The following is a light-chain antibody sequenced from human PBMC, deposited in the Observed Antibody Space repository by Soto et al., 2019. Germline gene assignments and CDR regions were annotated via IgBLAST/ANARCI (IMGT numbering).Light chain of an antibody. V-gene: IGKV1-17*03. CDR1: QGISNY. CDR2: AAS. CDR3: LQHNSYPLT. Sequence: DIQMTQSPSVMSASVGDRVTITFRASQGISNYVAWFQQTPGKVPKSLIYAASRLQSGVPSRFSGSGSGTEFSLTISSLQPEDFATYYWLQHNSYPLTFGGGTKVDIK. J-gene: IGKJ4*01.